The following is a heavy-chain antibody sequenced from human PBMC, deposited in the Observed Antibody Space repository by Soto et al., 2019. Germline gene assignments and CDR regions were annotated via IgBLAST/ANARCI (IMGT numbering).Heavy chain of an antibody. CDR1: GYAFTAYS. J-gene: IGHJ4*02. V-gene: IGHV1-2*02. CDR2: FNPNSGDT. Sequence: ASVKVSCKASGYAFTAYSMHWVRQAPGQGLEWVGWFNPNSGDTIYAQKFQGRVTLTRDTSIGTAYMELYSLTSDDTAVYYCAREASAVISLDYWGQGTLVTVYS. D-gene: IGHD6-19*01. CDR3: AREASAVISLDY.